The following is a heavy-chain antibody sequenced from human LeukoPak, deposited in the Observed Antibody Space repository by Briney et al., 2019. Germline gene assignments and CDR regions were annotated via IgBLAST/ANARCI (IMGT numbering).Heavy chain of an antibody. Sequence: MTSQTLSLTCTVSGGSIRSGDYYWSWIRQPPGKGPEWIGYIYYSGSTYYNPSLKSRVTISVDTSKNQFSLKLSSVTAADTSVYYCAREVSRWPYYFDYWGQGTLVTVSS. CDR2: IYYSGST. D-gene: IGHD4-23*01. V-gene: IGHV4-30-4*01. CDR3: AREVSRWPYYFDY. J-gene: IGHJ4*02. CDR1: GGSIRSGDYY.